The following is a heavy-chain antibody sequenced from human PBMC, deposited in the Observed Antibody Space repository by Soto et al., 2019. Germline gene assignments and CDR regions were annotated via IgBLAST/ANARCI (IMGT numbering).Heavy chain of an antibody. J-gene: IGHJ5*02. D-gene: IGHD6-13*01. Sequence: GGSLRLSCAASGFTFSSYSMNWVRQAPGQGLEWVSSISSSSSYIYYADSVKGRFTISRDNAKNSLYLQMNSLRAEDTAVYYCARDFSSSWYNWFDPWGQGTLVTVSS. CDR3: ARDFSSSWYNWFDP. V-gene: IGHV3-21*01. CDR1: GFTFSSYS. CDR2: ISSSSSYI.